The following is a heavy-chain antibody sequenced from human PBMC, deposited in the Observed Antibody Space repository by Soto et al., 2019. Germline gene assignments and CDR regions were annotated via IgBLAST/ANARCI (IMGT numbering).Heavy chain of an antibody. Sequence: QVQLVQSGAEVKKPGASVKVSCKAAGYTFTSYDINWVRQATGQDFEWMGWMNPNSGNTAYAQKFQGRVTMTRDTSKSTAFMELSSLTSDDTAVYYWAGGPRNWGVDYWGQGTLVTVSS. J-gene: IGHJ4*02. CDR3: AGGPRNWGVDY. V-gene: IGHV1-8*01. CDR1: GYTFTSYD. CDR2: MNPNSGNT. D-gene: IGHD7-27*01.